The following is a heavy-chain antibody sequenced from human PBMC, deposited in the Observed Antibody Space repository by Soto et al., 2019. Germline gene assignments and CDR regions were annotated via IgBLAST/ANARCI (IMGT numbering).Heavy chain of an antibody. CDR1: GFTFSSYA. Sequence: EVQLLDSGGGLVQPGGSLRLSCAASGFTFSSYAMSWVRQAPGKGLEWVSAISGSAITTYYADSVKGRFTISRGNSKNTVYLQMNSLRAEDTAIYYCAKVIVARGGMDVWGRGTTVTVSS. J-gene: IGHJ6*02. D-gene: IGHD6-6*01. CDR2: ISGSAITT. V-gene: IGHV3-23*01. CDR3: AKVIVARGGMDV.